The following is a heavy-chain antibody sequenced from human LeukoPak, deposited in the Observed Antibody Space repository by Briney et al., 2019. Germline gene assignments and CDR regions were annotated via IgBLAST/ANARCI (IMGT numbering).Heavy chain of an antibody. J-gene: IGHJ5*02. CDR1: GYTFTGYY. V-gene: IGHV1-2*02. CDR2: INPNSGGT. CDR3: AREEEGSGSPGFDP. Sequence: ASVKVSCKASGYTFTGYYMHWVRQAPGQGLGWMGWINPNSGGTNYAQKFQGRVTMTRDTSISTAYMELSRLRSDDTAVYYCAREEEGSGSPGFDPWGQGTLVTVSS. D-gene: IGHD6-19*01.